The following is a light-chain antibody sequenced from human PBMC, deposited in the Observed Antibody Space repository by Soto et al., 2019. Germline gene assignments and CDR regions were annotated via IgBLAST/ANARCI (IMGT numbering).Light chain of an antibody. V-gene: IGLV2-14*01. CDR2: DIN. CDR3: GSFTNNAFFV. J-gene: IGLJ1*01. Sequence: QSVLTQPASVSGSPVQSITISCTGTSSDVGNYIFVSWYRQHPGKAPKLMIYDINNRPSGVSNRFSGSKSGNTASLTISGPQAEGEGEFFWGSFTNNAFFVFXTGTKVTVL. CDR1: SSDVGNYIF.